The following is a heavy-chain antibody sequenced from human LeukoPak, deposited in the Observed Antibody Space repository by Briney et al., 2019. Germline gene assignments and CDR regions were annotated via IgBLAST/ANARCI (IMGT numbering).Heavy chain of an antibody. J-gene: IGHJ4*02. CDR3: AKDRDLRQGYYFDH. Sequence: GGSLRLSCAASGFTFGNYWMHWVRQAPGKGLVWVSRINSDGSSTNYADFVKGRFTVSRDNSKNTLYLQMNSLRAEDTAIYYCAKDRDLRQGYYFDHWGQGTLVTASS. V-gene: IGHV3-74*01. CDR2: INSDGSST. CDR1: GFTFGNYW.